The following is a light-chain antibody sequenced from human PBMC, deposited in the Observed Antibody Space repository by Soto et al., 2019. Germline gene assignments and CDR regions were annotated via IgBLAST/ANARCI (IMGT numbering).Light chain of an antibody. CDR3: QQYDNYWT. CDR2: KAS. V-gene: IGKV1-5*03. CDR1: QSISSW. J-gene: IGKJ1*01. Sequence: DIQMTQSPSTLSASIGDRVTITCRASQSISSWLAWYQQKPGKAPKLLIYKASYLESGVPSRFSGSGSGTEFTPTISSLQPDDFATYYCQQYDNYWTFGQGTKVEIK.